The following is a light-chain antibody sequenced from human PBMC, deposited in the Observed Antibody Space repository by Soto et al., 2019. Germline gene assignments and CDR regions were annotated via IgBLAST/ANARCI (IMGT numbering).Light chain of an antibody. V-gene: IGKV1-17*02. CDR1: RGIRGD. CDR2: AAS. Sequence: DIQMTQSPSSLSASLVDRVTITCRASRGIRGDLSWYQAKPGKAPKRLIYAASSLETGVPSRFSGSGSGTEFTLTISDLQPEDLAVYYCQQYDNWWTFGQGTKVDIK. CDR3: QQYDNWWT. J-gene: IGKJ1*01.